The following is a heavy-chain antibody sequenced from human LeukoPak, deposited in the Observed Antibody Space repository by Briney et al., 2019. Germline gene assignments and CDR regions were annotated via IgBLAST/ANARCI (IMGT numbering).Heavy chain of an antibody. CDR2: FGIRGDT. J-gene: IGHJ4*02. Sequence: GGSLRLSCAASGFTFIDYDMHWVRQVIGKGLEWVSAFGIRGDTHYSGSVKGRFTISRGNAESCLYLQMNSLRAEDTAVYYCARGGIQVSGIDEFDYWGQGTLVTVSS. CDR3: ARGGIQVSGIDEFDY. CDR1: GFTFIDYD. D-gene: IGHD6-19*01. V-gene: IGHV3-13*01.